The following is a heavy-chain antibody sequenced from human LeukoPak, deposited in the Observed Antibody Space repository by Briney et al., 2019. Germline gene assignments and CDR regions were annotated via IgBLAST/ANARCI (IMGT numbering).Heavy chain of an antibody. CDR1: GYTFTGYY. J-gene: IGHJ3*02. V-gene: IGHV1-2*02. Sequence: ASVKVSCKASGYTFTGYYMHRVRQAPGQGLEWMGRINPNSGGTNYAQKFQGRVTVTRDTSINTAYMELSRLRSDDTAVYYCARAGVWDYSDTSGYHNAAFDIWGQGTMVTVSS. CDR3: ARAGVWDYSDTSGYHNAAFDI. CDR2: INPNSGGT. D-gene: IGHD3-22*01.